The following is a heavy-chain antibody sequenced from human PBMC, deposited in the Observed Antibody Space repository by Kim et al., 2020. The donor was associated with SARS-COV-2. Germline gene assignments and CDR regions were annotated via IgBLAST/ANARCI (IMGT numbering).Heavy chain of an antibody. J-gene: IGHJ5*02. CDR3: AGHGGSSS. CDR2: IRHDGTT. Sequence: GGSLRLSCVGSGFTFSNEALSWFRQGPGKGLEWVSDIRHDGTTYYPDSVKGRFTMSRDNSRNKVFLQMNNLRVEDTAVYYCAGHGGSSSWGLGTLVTVSS. CDR1: GFTFSNEA. D-gene: IGHD3-16*01. V-gene: IGHV3-23*01.